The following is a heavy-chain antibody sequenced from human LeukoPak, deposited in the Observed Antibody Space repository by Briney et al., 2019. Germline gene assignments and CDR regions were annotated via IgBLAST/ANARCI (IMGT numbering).Heavy chain of an antibody. Sequence: ASVKVSCKASGYTFTGYYMHWVRQAPGQGLEWMGWINPNSGGTNYAQKFQGRVTMTRDTSISTAYMELSRLRSDDTAVYYCAGRPKQWLVRDAFDIWGQGTMVTVSS. D-gene: IGHD6-19*01. CDR2: INPNSGGT. CDR1: GYTFTGYY. CDR3: AGRPKQWLVRDAFDI. V-gene: IGHV1-2*02. J-gene: IGHJ3*02.